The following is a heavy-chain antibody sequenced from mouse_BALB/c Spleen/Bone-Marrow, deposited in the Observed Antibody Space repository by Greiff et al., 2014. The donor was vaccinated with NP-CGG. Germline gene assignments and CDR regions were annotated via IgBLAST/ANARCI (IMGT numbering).Heavy chain of an antibody. CDR3: VLITPIVSDY. CDR2: INPSTGYT. Sequence: VQLMESGAELAKPGASVKMSCKASGYTFTTYWMHWVKQRPGQGLEWIGYINPSTGYTEYIQKFKDKATLTADKSSSTAYMQLNSLTSEDSSVYYCVLITPIVSDYWGQGTTLTVSS. D-gene: IGHD1-1*01. J-gene: IGHJ2*01. CDR1: GYTFTTYW. V-gene: IGHV1-7*01.